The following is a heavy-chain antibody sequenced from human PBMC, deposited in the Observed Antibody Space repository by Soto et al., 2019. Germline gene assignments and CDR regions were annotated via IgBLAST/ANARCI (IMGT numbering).Heavy chain of an antibody. CDR3: TRDRDMQPPFDY. CDR1: GFTSGDYA. V-gene: IGHV3-49*03. Sequence: PGGSLRLSCTASGFTSGDYAMSWFRQAPGKGLEWVGFIRSKAYGGTTEYAASVKGRFTISRDDSKSIAYLQMNSLKTEDTAVYYCTRDRDMQPPFDYWGPGILVTVSS. CDR2: IRSKAYGGTT. D-gene: IGHD3-10*01. J-gene: IGHJ4*02.